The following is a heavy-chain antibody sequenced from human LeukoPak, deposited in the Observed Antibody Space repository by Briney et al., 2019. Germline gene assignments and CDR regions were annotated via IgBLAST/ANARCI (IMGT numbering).Heavy chain of an antibody. Sequence: PGGPLRLSCVASGFTVSNKYMSWVRQAPGKGLEWVSVLYNAGSTYYADSVKGRFTISRDNSKNTLYLQMYSLRAEDTALYYCAKELLETTGNIGGQNPIWGQGTTVTVSS. CDR2: LYNAGST. J-gene: IGHJ6*02. D-gene: IGHD1-1*01. CDR3: AKELLETTGNIGGQNPI. CDR1: GFTVSNKY. V-gene: IGHV3-53*01.